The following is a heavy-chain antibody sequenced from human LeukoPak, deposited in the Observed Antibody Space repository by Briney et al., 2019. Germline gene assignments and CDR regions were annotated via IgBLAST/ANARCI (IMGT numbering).Heavy chain of an antibody. V-gene: IGHV4-4*02. CDR1: GGSISSSNW. J-gene: IGHJ6*02. D-gene: IGHD3-22*01. CDR2: IYHSGSA. Sequence: SETLSLTCAVSGGSISSSNWWSWVRQPPGRGLEWIGEIYHSGSANYNPSLKSRVTISVDKSKNQFSLKLSSVTAADTAVYYCARGPNTYYYDSSGAYYYYGMDVWGQGTMVTVSS. CDR3: ARGPNTYYYDSSGAYYYYGMDV.